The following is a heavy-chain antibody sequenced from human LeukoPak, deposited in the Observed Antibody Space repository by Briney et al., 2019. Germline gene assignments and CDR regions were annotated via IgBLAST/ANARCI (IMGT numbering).Heavy chain of an antibody. CDR1: GGSINSYY. J-gene: IGHJ4*02. D-gene: IGHD4-23*01. Sequence: SETPSLTCTVSGGSINSYYWTWIRQSAGKGLEWIGRMYYSGSTNYNPSLKSRVSMSVDTSKNQFSVKLTSVTAADTAVYYCARGGKATVVTMWGQGILVTVSS. CDR2: MYYSGST. V-gene: IGHV4-4*07. CDR3: ARGGKATVVTM.